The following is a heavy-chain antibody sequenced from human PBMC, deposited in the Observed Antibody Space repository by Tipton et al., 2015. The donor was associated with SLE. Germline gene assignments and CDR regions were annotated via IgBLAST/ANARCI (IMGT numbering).Heavy chain of an antibody. Sequence: TLSLTCAVYGGSFSGYSWSWIRQPPGKGLEWIGEINHSGSTNYNSSLKSRVTISIDTSKNQFSLKLSSVTAADTAVYYCAREGQYQGWFDPWGQGTLVTVSS. J-gene: IGHJ5*02. CDR3: AREGQYQGWFDP. CDR2: INHSGST. CDR1: GGSFSGYS. D-gene: IGHD2-2*01. V-gene: IGHV4-34*01.